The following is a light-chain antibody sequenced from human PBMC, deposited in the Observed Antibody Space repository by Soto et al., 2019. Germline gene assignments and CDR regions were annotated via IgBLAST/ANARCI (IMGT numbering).Light chain of an antibody. CDR1: QSVSSY. V-gene: IGKV3-11*01. CDR2: DAS. Sequence: EIVLTQSPATLSLSPGERATLACRASQSVSSYLAWYQQKPGQAPRLLIYDASNRATGIPARFSGSGSGTDFTLTISSLEPEDFAVYYCQQRSHWVTFGQGTKVDNK. J-gene: IGKJ1*01. CDR3: QQRSHWVT.